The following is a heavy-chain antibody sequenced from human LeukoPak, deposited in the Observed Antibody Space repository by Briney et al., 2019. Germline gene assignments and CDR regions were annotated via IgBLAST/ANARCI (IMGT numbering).Heavy chain of an antibody. V-gene: IGHV3-23*01. D-gene: IGHD1-20*01. CDR2: ISGSGGST. J-gene: IGHJ4*02. Sequence: GGSLRLSCAASGFTFSSYAMSWVRQAPGKGLEWVSAISGSGGSTYYADSVKGRFTISRDNSKNTLYLQMNSLRAEDTAVYCCAKYPITGTTTNYFDYWGQGTLVTVSS. CDR1: GFTFSSYA. CDR3: AKYPITGTTTNYFDY.